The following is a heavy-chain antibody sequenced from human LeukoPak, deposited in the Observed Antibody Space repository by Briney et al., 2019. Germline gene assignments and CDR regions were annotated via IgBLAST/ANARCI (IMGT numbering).Heavy chain of an antibody. Sequence: TGESLRLSCAASGFTFSSYTMAWVRQAPGKGLEWVSAISGSGGSTYYADSVKGRFTISRDNSKNTLYLQMNSLRAEDTAVYYCAKVEIAVAVELDYWGQGTLVTVSS. V-gene: IGHV3-23*01. D-gene: IGHD6-19*01. J-gene: IGHJ4*02. CDR2: ISGSGGST. CDR1: GFTFSSYT. CDR3: AKVEIAVAVELDY.